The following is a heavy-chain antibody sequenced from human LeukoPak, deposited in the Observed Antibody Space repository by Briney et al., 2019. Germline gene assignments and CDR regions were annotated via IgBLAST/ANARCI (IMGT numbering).Heavy chain of an antibody. CDR2: IYYSGST. CDR3: ARTQRWLQPQIDY. CDR1: GGSISSYY. Sequence: SETLSLTCTVSGGSISSYYWSWIRQPPGKGLEWIGYIYYSGSTNYNPSLKSRVTISVDTSKNQFSLKLSSVTAADTAVYYCARTQRWLQPQIDYWGQGTLVTVSS. D-gene: IGHD5-24*01. J-gene: IGHJ4*02. V-gene: IGHV4-59*08.